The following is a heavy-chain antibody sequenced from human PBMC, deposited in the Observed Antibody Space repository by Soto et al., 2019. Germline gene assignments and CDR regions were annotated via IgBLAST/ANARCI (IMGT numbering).Heavy chain of an antibody. D-gene: IGHD2-2*01. J-gene: IGHJ6*02. CDR1: GFTFSSYA. CDR3: AKDIGDIVVIPASISAYYALHV. Sequence: EVQLLESGGGLVQPGGSLRLSCEASGFTFSSYAMSWVRQAPGKGLQWVSAISGSGGSTYYADSVKGRFTISRDNSKNTLYLQMNSLRAEDTAVYYCAKDIGDIVVIPASISAYYALHVWGQETTVTVSS. V-gene: IGHV3-23*01. CDR2: ISGSGGST.